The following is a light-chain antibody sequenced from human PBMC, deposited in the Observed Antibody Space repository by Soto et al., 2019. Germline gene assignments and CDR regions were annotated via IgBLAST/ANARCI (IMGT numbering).Light chain of an antibody. Sequence: EIVLTQSPATLSLSPGERATLSCTASQHVTTTYIAWYQQKFGQAPRLLIYGASTRATGTPDRLTGGGFGTDFTLTISRVEPEDFAVYYCQQYDSSFTFGGGTKVDIK. CDR3: QQYDSSFT. J-gene: IGKJ4*01. V-gene: IGKV3-20*01. CDR2: GAS. CDR1: QHVTTTY.